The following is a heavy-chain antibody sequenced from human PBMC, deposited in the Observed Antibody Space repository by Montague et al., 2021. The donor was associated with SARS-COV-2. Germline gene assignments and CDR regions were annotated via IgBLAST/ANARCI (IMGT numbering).Heavy chain of an antibody. CDR2: ISYDGSNK. CDR3: LGESSLSLDY. J-gene: IGHJ4*02. CDR1: GFTFSSYA. Sequence: SLRLSCAASGFTFSSYAMHWVRQAPGKGLEWVAVISYDGSNKYYADSVKGRFTISRDNSKNTLYLQMNSLRAEDTAVYYCLGESSLSLDYWDQGTLVTVSS. D-gene: IGHD3-16*02. V-gene: IGHV3-30-3*01.